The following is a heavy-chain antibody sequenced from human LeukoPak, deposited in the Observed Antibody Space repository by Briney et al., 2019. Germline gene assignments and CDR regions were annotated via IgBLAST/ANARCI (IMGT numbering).Heavy chain of an antibody. J-gene: IGHJ4*02. CDR1: GFTFSSSV. D-gene: IGHD3-16*02. CDR2: ISGTGGST. V-gene: IGHV3-23*01. CDR3: AKVDIWWSYRRLFEY. Sequence: PGGSLRLSCAASGFTFSSSVMSSVRQAPGKGLEWVSVISGTGGSTYYADSVKGRFTISRDNSENTLYLQMNSLRPEDTALYYCAKVDIWWSYRRLFEYWGQGTLVTVSS.